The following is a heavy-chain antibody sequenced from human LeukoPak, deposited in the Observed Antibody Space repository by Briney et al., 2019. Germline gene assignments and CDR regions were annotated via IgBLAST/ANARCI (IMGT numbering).Heavy chain of an antibody. V-gene: IGHV3-15*01. Sequence: GGPLRLSCAASGFTFSNAWMSWVRQAPGKGLEWFGRIKSKTDGGTTDYAAPVKGRFTISRDDSKNTLYLQMNSLKTEDTAVYYCTTSRSILTGYYGFYYYYGMDVWGKGTTVTVSS. CDR3: TTSRSILTGYYGFYYYYGMDV. D-gene: IGHD3-9*01. CDR1: GFTFSNAW. J-gene: IGHJ6*04. CDR2: IKSKTDGGTT.